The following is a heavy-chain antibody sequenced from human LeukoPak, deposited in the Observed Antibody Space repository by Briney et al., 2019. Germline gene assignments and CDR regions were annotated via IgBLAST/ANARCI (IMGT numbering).Heavy chain of an antibody. CDR2: IYYSGST. Sequence: SETLSLTCTVSGGSISSSSYYWGWIRQPPGKGLEWIGIIYYSGSTYYNPSLKSRATISVDTSKNQFSLKLSSVTAADTAVYYCARFKVGSSFFDYWGQGTLVTVSS. V-gene: IGHV4-39*07. CDR3: ARFKVGSSFFDY. J-gene: IGHJ4*02. D-gene: IGHD6-13*01. CDR1: GGSISSSSYY.